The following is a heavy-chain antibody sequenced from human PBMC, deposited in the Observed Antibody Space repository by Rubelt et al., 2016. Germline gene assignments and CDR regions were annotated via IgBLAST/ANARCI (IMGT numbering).Heavy chain of an antibody. Sequence: HWVRQAPGKGLVWVSRINSDGSSTSYADSVKGRFTISRDNSKNTLYLQMNSLRAEDTAVYYCARFKRLFDYWGQGTLVTVSS. D-gene: IGHD6-25*01. CDR3: ARFKRLFDY. CDR2: INSDGSST. V-gene: IGHV3-74*01. J-gene: IGHJ4*02.